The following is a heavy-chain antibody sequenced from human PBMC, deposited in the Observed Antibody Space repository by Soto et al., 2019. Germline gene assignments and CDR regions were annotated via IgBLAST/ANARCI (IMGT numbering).Heavy chain of an antibody. CDR1: GGSFSGYY. CDR3: ARVRDWFDP. CDR2: IDHSGYT. V-gene: IGHV4-34*01. D-gene: IGHD3-3*01. J-gene: IGHJ5*02. Sequence: QVQLQQWGAGLLKPSETLSLTCAVYGGSFSGYYWNWIRQPPGKGLEWIGEIDHSGYTNYNPSLKSRVTISVDTAKNQFSLRLTSVTAAATAVYYCARVRDWFDPWGQVTLVTVSS.